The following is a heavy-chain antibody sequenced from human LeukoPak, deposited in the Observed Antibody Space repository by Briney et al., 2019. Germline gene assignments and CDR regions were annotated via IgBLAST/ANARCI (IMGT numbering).Heavy chain of an antibody. Sequence: GASVKVSCKASGGTFSSYAISWVRQAPGQGLEWMGRIIPIFGTANYAQKFQGRVTITTDESTSTAYMELSSLRSEDTAVYYCARGLGSTSHFDYWGQGTLVTVSS. D-gene: IGHD2-2*01. CDR3: ARGLGSTSHFDY. J-gene: IGHJ4*02. V-gene: IGHV1-69*05. CDR1: GGTFSSYA. CDR2: IIPIFGTA.